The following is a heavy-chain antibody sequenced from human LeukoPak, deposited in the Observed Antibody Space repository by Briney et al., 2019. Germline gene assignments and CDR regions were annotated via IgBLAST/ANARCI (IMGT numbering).Heavy chain of an antibody. D-gene: IGHD3-22*01. CDR3: ARDLGFDYYDSGGNQGS. V-gene: IGHV3-66*01. CDR1: GFTVSSNY. Sequence: GGSLRLSCAVSGFTVSSNYMSWVRQAPGKGLEWVSVIYSGGSTYYADSVKGRFTISRDSSKNTLYLHMNNLRAEDTAVYYCARDLGFDYYDSGGNQGSWGQGTLVTVSS. J-gene: IGHJ5*02. CDR2: IYSGGST.